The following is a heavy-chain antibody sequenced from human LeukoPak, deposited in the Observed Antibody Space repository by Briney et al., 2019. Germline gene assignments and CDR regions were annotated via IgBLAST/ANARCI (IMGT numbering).Heavy chain of an antibody. CDR3: ARVPTVVIEGWY. Sequence: SETLSLTCAVYGGSFSGYYWSWIRQPPGKGLEWIGEINHSGSTNYNPSLKSRVTISVDTSKNQFSLKLSSVTAADTAVYYCARVPTVVIEGWYWGQGTLVTVSS. D-gene: IGHD3-22*01. J-gene: IGHJ4*02. V-gene: IGHV4-34*01. CDR1: GGSFSGYY. CDR2: INHSGST.